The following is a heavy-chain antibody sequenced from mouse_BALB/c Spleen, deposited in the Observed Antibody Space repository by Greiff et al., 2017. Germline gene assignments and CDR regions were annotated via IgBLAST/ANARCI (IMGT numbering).Heavy chain of an antibody. D-gene: IGHD4-1*01. CDR2: IWTGGGT. V-gene: IGHV2-9-2*01. Sequence: VQLKESGPGLVAPSQSLSITCTVSGFSLTSYDISWIRQPPGKGLEWLGVIWTGGGTNYNSAFMSRLSISKDNSKSQVFLKMNSLQTDDTAIYYCVRGDWGAWFAYWGQGTLVTVSA. CDR1: GFSLTSYD. J-gene: IGHJ3*01. CDR3: VRGDWGAWFAY.